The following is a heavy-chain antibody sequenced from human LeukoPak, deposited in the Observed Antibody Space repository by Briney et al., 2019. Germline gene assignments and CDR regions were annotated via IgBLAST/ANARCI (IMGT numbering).Heavy chain of an antibody. Sequence: SETLSLTCTVSGGSISSGDYYWSWIRQPPGKGLEWIGYTYYSGSTYYNPSLKNRVSISVETSKNQFSLNLSSVTAADTAVYYCARPYYYDSRIDPWGQGTLVTVSS. V-gene: IGHV4-30-4*01. J-gene: IGHJ5*02. CDR1: GGSISSGDYY. D-gene: IGHD3-22*01. CDR3: ARPYYYDSRIDP. CDR2: TYYSGST.